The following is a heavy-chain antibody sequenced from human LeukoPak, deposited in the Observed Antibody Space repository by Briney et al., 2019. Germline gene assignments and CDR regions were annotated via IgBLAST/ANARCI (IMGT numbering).Heavy chain of an antibody. J-gene: IGHJ6*03. CDR1: GGSISRTNW. D-gene: IGHD1-26*01. CDR2: ISLSGRT. CDR3: SRESGAFSPFGY. V-gene: IGHV4-4*02. Sequence: SETESLTCDVSGGSISRTNWWSWVRQSPGQGLEWIGEISLSGRTIYNPSLQSRVTMSLDESKNQLSLDLASVTAADTAVYYCSRESGAFSPFGYWGKGTTV.